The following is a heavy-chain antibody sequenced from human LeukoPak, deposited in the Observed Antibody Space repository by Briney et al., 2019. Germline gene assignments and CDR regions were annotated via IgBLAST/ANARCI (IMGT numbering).Heavy chain of an antibody. J-gene: IGHJ4*02. D-gene: IGHD3-3*01. Sequence: GGSLRLSCAASGFTFSDYWMSWVRQAPGKGLEWVANIKQDGSEEYYVDSVRGRFTISRDSAKSSLYLQMNSLRAEDTAVYYCARDGRWSGPFDSWGQGTLVTVSS. CDR1: GFTFSDYW. CDR2: IKQDGSEE. V-gene: IGHV3-7*01. CDR3: ARDGRWSGPFDS.